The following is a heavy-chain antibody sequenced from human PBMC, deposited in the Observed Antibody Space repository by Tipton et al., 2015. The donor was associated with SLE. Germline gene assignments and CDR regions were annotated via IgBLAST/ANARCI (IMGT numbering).Heavy chain of an antibody. Sequence: SLRLSCAASGFTFSSYWMHWVRQAPGKGLVWVSRINSDGSSTSYADSVKGRFTISRDNAKNTLYLQMNSLRAEDTAVYYCAREVGVGAYYFDYWGQGTLVTVSS. CDR1: GFTFSSYW. V-gene: IGHV3-74*01. D-gene: IGHD3-10*01. CDR3: AREVGVGAYYFDY. J-gene: IGHJ4*02. CDR2: INSDGSST.